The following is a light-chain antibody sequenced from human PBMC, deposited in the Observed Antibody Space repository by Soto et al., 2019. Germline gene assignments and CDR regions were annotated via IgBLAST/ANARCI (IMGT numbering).Light chain of an antibody. CDR1: QSVSSY. J-gene: IGKJ2*01. Sequence: EIVLTQSPATLSLSPGERATLSCRASQSVSSYLAWYQQKPGQAPRLLIYDASNRVTGIPARFSGSGSGTDLTITISSLEPEDFAVYYCQQRSNWPTYTFGQGTKLEIK. V-gene: IGKV3-11*01. CDR3: QQRSNWPTYT. CDR2: DAS.